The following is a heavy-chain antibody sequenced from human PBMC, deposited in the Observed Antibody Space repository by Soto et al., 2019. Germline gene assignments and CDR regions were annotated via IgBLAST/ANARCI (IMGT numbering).Heavy chain of an antibody. CDR3: AKSLLFVDHAYMDV. J-gene: IGHJ6*03. D-gene: IGHD2-21*01. CDR2: IIPIQGKA. CDR1: GGSFISYS. V-gene: IGHV1-69*02. Sequence: QVQLVQSGAELKKPGSSVKGSCEASGGSFISYSFTWVRQAPGQGLEWMGRIIPIQGKANYALKFQDRVTITADRSTRTAYMELRSLRPEDTAVYYCAKSLLFVDHAYMDVWGKGTTVTVSS.